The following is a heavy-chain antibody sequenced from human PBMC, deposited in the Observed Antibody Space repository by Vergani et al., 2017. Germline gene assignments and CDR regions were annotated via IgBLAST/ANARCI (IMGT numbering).Heavy chain of an antibody. CDR1: GFTFSSYA. D-gene: IGHD3-10*01. J-gene: IGHJ3*02. CDR3: AKDQVILLWFGELNRGRDAFEI. Sequence: EVQLLESGGGLVQPGGSLRLSCAASGFTFSSYAMSWVRQAPGKGLEWVSAISGSGGSTYYADSVKGRFTISRDNSKNTLYLQMNSLRAEDTAVYYCAKDQVILLWFGELNRGRDAFEIWGQGTMVTVSS. V-gene: IGHV3-23*01. CDR2: ISGSGGST.